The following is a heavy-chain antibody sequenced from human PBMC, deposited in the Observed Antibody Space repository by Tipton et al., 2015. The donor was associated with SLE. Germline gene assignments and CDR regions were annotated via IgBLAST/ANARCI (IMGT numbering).Heavy chain of an antibody. J-gene: IGHJ6*03. CDR3: ARGRRRDYYYYYYMDV. CDR1: GGSISNYY. CDR2: IFYSGST. Sequence: TLSLTCTVSGGSISNYYWNWIRQPPGKGLEWIGYIFYSGSTNYNPSLKSRVTISVDTSKNQFSLKLSSVTAADTAVYYCARGRRRDYYYYYYMDVWGKGTTATVSS. V-gene: IGHV4-59*01.